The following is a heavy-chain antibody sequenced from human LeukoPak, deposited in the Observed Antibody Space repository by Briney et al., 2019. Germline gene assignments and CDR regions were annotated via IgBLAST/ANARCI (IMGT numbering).Heavy chain of an antibody. V-gene: IGHV3-30*18. Sequence: GGSLRLSYAASGFTFSSYGMHWVRQAPGKGLEWVAVISYDGSNKYYADSVKGRFTISRDNSKNTLYLQMNSLRAEDTAVYYCAKDGAVGATFDYWGQGTLVTVSS. J-gene: IGHJ4*02. CDR2: ISYDGSNK. CDR3: AKDGAVGATFDY. D-gene: IGHD1-26*01. CDR1: GFTFSSYG.